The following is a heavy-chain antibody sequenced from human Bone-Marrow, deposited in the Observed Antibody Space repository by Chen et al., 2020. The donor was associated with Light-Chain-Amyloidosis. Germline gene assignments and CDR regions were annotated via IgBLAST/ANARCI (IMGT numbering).Heavy chain of an antibody. D-gene: IGHD2-15*01. Sequence: QLQLQESGPGLVKPSETLSLTCTVSGGSISSSSYYWGWIRQPPGKGLEWIGSIYYSGRTSYNPSLKSRVTISVDTSKNQFSLKRSSVTAADTAVYYCARLYCSGGSCRYYYYYMDVWGKGTTVTVSS. CDR3: ARLYCSGGSCRYYYYYMDV. J-gene: IGHJ6*03. CDR2: IYYSGRT. V-gene: IGHV4-39*01. CDR1: GGSISSSSYY.